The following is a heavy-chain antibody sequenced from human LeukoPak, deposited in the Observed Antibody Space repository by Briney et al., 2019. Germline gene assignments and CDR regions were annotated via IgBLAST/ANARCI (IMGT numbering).Heavy chain of an antibody. Sequence: SETLSLTCTVSSGSINIYYWGWVRHPPGKGLEWIVRIYTTGTTQYNPSLQSRVTMSVDTSTKQFSLNLRSMTAADTAVYYCGRQGYTASYYFLDYWSQGTLVAVS. J-gene: IGHJ4*02. CDR1: SGSINIYY. D-gene: IGHD1-26*01. V-gene: IGHV4-4*07. CDR2: IYTTGTT. CDR3: GRQGYTASYYFLDY.